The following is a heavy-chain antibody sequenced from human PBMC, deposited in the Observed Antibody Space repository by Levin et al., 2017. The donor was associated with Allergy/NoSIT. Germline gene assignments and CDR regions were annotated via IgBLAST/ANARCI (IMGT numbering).Heavy chain of an antibody. J-gene: IGHJ4*02. Sequence: GGSLRLSCAASGFTFSDHYIDWVRQAPGKGLEWVGRSRNKANSYTTEYAASVKGRFTISRDDSKNSLYLQMNSLKTEDTAVYYCAGCSSAACYSYWGQGTLVTVSS. CDR3: AGCSSAACYSY. V-gene: IGHV3-72*01. CDR1: GFTFSDHY. CDR2: SRNKANSYTT. D-gene: IGHD2-2*01.